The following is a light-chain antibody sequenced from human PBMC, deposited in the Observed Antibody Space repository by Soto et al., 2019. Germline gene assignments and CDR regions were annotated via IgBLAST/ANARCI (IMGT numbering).Light chain of an antibody. CDR1: KSVGTW. CDR3: QQYYSYYLWT. V-gene: IGKV1-5*01. CDR2: DAS. Sequence: DIQLPQYPSTLCGSVGGSCTSTCRASKSVGTWLAWYQQKPXKPPKLLXXDASTLANGVPSRFRGAGSGTQFTLTISGLQHDDFANYYCQQYYSYYLWTFGQGTKVDIK. J-gene: IGKJ1*01.